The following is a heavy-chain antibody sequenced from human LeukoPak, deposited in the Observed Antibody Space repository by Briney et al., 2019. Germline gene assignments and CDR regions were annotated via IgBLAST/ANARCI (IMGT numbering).Heavy chain of an antibody. V-gene: IGHV1-46*01. J-gene: IGHJ4*02. Sequence: ASVKVSCKASGYTFTSYYIHWVRQAPGQGLEWMGIINPNSGGTTYAQKFQGRVTLTGDTSASTVFMELSSLTSEDTAVYYCAREGFCSGTNCPAVYWGQGTLVTVSS. CDR1: GYTFTSYY. CDR3: AREGFCSGTNCPAVY. D-gene: IGHD2-2*01. CDR2: INPNSGGT.